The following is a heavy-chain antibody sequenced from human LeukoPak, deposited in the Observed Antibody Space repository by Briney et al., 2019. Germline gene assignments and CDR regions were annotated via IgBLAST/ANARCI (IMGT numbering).Heavy chain of an antibody. D-gene: IGHD3-3*01. CDR2: IIPIFGTA. V-gene: IGHV1-69*13. CDR3: ARGYYDFRSGYYYNWFDP. CDR1: GGTFSSYA. Sequence: SVKVSCKASGGTFSSYAISWVRQAPGQGLEWMGGIIPIFGTANYAQKFQGRVTITADESTSTAYMELSSLRSEDTAVYYCARGYYDFRSGYYYNWFDPWGQGTLVTVSS. J-gene: IGHJ5*02.